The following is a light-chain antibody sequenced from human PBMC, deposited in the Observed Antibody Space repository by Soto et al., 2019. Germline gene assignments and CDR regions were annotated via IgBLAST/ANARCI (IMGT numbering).Light chain of an antibody. V-gene: IGLV1-51*01. Sequence: QSVLTQPPSVSAAPGQRVTISCSGSSSNIGGNSVSWYQQLPGTAPKLLIYDDDKRPSGIPDRFSDSKSGTSATLGITGFQTGDEADYYCGSWDSSLSAYVFXTGTKVTVL. CDR2: DDD. CDR1: SSNIGGNS. CDR3: GSWDSSLSAYV. J-gene: IGLJ1*01.